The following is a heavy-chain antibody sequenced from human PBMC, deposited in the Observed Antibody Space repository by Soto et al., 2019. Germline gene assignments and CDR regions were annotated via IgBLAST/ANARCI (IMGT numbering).Heavy chain of an antibody. CDR1: GFIFSHAC. Sequence: ESGGDLVKPGGSLRLSCAASGFIFSHACFHWVRQPPGKGLELVGRVKNNGGATDYAPSVKGRFIISRDDSKDMVYLQMSSLRTEDTAIYYCAADLGPSYDSNNWFDPWGQGTLVTVSS. CDR3: AADLGPSYDSNNWFDP. D-gene: IGHD2-21*01. CDR2: VKNNGGAT. V-gene: IGHV3-15*07. J-gene: IGHJ5*02.